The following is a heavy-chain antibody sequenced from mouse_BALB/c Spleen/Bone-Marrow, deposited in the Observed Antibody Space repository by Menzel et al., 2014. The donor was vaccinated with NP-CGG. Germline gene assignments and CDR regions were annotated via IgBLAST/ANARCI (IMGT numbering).Heavy chain of an antibody. CDR2: IAPGSGST. CDR3: ARGGLHYFDY. CDR1: GYTFTGYW. J-gene: IGHJ2*01. V-gene: IGHV1S41*01. D-gene: IGHD3-3*01. Sequence: DLVKPGASVKLSCKASGYTFTGYWINWIKQRPGQGLEWIGRIAPGSGSTYYNEMFKGKATLIVDTSSSTAYIQLSGLSSEDSAVYFCARGGLHYFDYWGQGTTLTVSS.